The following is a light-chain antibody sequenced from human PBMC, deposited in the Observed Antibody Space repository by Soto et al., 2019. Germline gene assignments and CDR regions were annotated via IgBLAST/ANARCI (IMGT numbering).Light chain of an antibody. J-gene: IGLJ1*01. CDR1: SSDVGGYNY. Sequence: QPVLTQPPSASGSPGQSVTISCTGTSSDVGGYNYVSWYQQHPGKAPKLMIYEVSKRPSGVPDRFSGSKSGNTASLTVSGLQAEDEADYYCSSHAGSNGIFGTGTKLTVL. CDR3: SSHAGSNGI. CDR2: EVS. V-gene: IGLV2-8*01.